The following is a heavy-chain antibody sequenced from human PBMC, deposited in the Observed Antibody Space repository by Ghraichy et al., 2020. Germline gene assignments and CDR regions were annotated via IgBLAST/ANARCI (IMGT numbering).Heavy chain of an antibody. Sequence: GGSLRLSCAASGFTFSSYAMSWVRQAPGKGLEWVATITASGAVAYYVDSVKGRFTISRDNSKNTLYLQMTGLRAGDSALYYCAKAKELYVWDYFDYRGLGTLVTVAS. CDR2: ITASGAVA. CDR3: AKAKELYVWDYFDY. J-gene: IGHJ4*02. CDR1: GFTFSSYA. D-gene: IGHD3-16*01. V-gene: IGHV3-23*01.